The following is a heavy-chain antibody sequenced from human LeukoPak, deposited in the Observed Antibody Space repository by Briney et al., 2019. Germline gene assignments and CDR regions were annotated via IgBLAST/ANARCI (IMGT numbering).Heavy chain of an antibody. Sequence: GASVKVSCKASGYTFSDYYMHWVRQAPGQGLEWMGWINPNSGGTNYAQKFQGRVTMTRDTSISTAYMELSRLRSDDTAVYYCARARGIAVALTRVDPWGQGTLVTVSS. V-gene: IGHV1-2*02. D-gene: IGHD6-19*01. CDR1: GYTFSDYY. CDR3: ARARGIAVALTRVDP. J-gene: IGHJ5*02. CDR2: INPNSGGT.